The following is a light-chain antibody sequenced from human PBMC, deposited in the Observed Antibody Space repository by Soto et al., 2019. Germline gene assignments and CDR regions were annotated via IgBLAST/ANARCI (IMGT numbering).Light chain of an antibody. CDR3: QQYNRYWT. V-gene: IGKV1-5*01. CDR2: DVS. J-gene: IGKJ1*01. CDR1: QYITTY. Sequence: DIQMTQSPSSLSASVGDRVTITCRTSQYITTYLNWYQHKPGKAPKLLIYDVSSLESGVPSRFSGSGSETEFTLTISSLFPDDFATYYCQQYNRYWTFGQGTKVDIK.